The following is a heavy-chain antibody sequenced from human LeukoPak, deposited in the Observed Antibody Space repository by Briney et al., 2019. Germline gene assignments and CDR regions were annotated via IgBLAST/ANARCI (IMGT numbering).Heavy chain of an antibody. D-gene: IGHD1-1*01. Sequence: GASVKVSCKASGYTFTSYGISWVRQAPGQGLEWMGWISAYNGNTNYAQKLQGRVTMTTDTSTSTAYMELRSLRSDDTAVYYCARDFGVLTTGTSAFDIWGQGTMVTVSS. CDR2: ISAYNGNT. V-gene: IGHV1-18*04. CDR3: ARDFGVLTTGTSAFDI. J-gene: IGHJ3*02. CDR1: GYTFTSYG.